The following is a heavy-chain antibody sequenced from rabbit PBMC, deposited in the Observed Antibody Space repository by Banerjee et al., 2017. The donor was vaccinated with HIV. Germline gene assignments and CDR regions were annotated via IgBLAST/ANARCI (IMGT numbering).Heavy chain of an antibody. V-gene: IGHV1S45*01. D-gene: IGHD6-1*01. J-gene: IGHJ4*01. Sequence: QEQLEESGGDLVKPGASLTLTCTASGFSFSSGYDMCWVRQAPGKGLEWIACIYAGSSDYTYYASWAKGRFTISKTSSTTVTLQMTSLTAADTATYFCARNAGYANGGDGYFKLWGQGTLVTVS. CDR3: ARNAGYANGGDGYFKL. CDR2: IYAGSSDYT. CDR1: GFSFSSGYD.